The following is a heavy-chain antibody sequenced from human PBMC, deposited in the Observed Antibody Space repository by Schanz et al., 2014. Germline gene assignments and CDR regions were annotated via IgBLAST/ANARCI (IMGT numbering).Heavy chain of an antibody. V-gene: IGHV3-11*04. Sequence: VQLLESGGGLVQPGGSLRLSCAASGFTFSDYYMSWIRQAPGKGLECISYISSRGTTIYYADSVKGRFTISRDNAENSLYLQMNSLTAEDTAVYYCAKYGTGKGVSFEYWGQGTLVTVSS. CDR1: GFTFSDYY. CDR2: ISSRGTTI. J-gene: IGHJ4*02. CDR3: AKYGTGKGVSFEY. D-gene: IGHD1-26*01.